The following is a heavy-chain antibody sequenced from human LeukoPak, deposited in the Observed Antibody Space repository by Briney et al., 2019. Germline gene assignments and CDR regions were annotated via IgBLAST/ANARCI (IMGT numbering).Heavy chain of an antibody. V-gene: IGHV4-34*01. J-gene: IGHJ5*02. Sequence: PSETLSLTCAVYGGPFSGYYWSWIRQPPGKGLEWIGEINHSGSTNYNPSLKSRVTISVDTSKNQFSLKLSSVTAADTAVYYCARGLGPDTWGQGTLVTVSS. CDR1: GGPFSGYY. D-gene: IGHD1-14*01. CDR3: ARGLGPDT. CDR2: INHSGST.